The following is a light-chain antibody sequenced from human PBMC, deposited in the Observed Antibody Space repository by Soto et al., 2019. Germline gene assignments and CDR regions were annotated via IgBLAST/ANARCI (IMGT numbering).Light chain of an antibody. V-gene: IGKV1-33*01. CDR1: QSISSW. Sequence: DIQMTHSPSTLSASVGDKVTITCRASQSISSWLAWYQQKPGRAPKVLIYDASNLQTGVPSRFSGTGSGTDFTFTISSLQPEDIAVYYCQQYDNLPITFGQGTRLEIK. CDR2: DAS. CDR3: QQYDNLPIT. J-gene: IGKJ5*01.